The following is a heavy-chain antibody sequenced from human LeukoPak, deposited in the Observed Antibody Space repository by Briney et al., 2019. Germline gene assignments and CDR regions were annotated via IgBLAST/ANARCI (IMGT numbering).Heavy chain of an antibody. D-gene: IGHD1-26*01. CDR1: GFTLNNYW. CDR2: INVDGSSI. CDR3: TRIKWDLTYFDY. J-gene: IGHJ4*02. V-gene: IGHV3-74*01. Sequence: GGSLRLSCAPSGFTLNNYWMHCVRQAPGKGLVWVSRINVDGSSISYADSVKGRFTISRDNARNTLYLQMNSLRAEDTAVYYCTRIKWDLTYFDYWGQGTLVTASS.